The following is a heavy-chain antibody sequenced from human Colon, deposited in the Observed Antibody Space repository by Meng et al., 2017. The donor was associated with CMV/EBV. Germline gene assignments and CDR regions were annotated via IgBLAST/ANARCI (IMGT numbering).Heavy chain of an antibody. CDR1: GFSLRTPEVG. CDR2: IYWDDDN. V-gene: IGHV2-5*02. J-gene: IGHJ4*02. Sequence: QITLKEPGPPPVKPTQTLTLTCTFSGFSLRTPEVGVHWIRQPPGKALEWLALIYWDDDNQFRPSLKNRITITKDTSKNQVVLTMTNMDPVDTATYYCAHGRGWLTDYWGQGTLVTVSS. D-gene: IGHD6-19*01. CDR3: AHGRGWLTDY.